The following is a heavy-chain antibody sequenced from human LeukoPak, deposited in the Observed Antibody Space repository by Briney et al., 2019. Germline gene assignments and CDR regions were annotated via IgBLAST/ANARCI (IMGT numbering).Heavy chain of an antibody. CDR2: ISSNGGST. CDR3: ASSTILGVVITYGMDV. Sequence: QPGGSLRLSCAASGFTFSSYAMHWVRQAPGKGLEYVSAISSNGGSTYYANSVKGRFTISRDNSKNTLYLQMGSLRAEDMAVYYCASSTILGVVITYGMDVWGQGTTVTVSS. V-gene: IGHV3-64*01. D-gene: IGHD3-3*01. J-gene: IGHJ6*02. CDR1: GFTFSSYA.